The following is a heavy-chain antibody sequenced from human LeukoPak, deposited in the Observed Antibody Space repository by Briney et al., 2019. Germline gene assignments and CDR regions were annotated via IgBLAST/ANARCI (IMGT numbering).Heavy chain of an antibody. CDR3: AKKGYCGGDCYSYYYYYYMDV. CDR2: ISGSGGST. V-gene: IGHV3-23*01. Sequence: GGSLGLSCAASGFTFSSYAMSWVRQAPGKGLELVSAISGSGGSTYYADSVKGRFTISRDNSKNTLYLQMNSLRSEDTAVYYCAKKGYCGGDCYSYYYYYYMDVWGKGTTVTVSS. D-gene: IGHD2-21*01. CDR1: GFTFSSYA. J-gene: IGHJ6*03.